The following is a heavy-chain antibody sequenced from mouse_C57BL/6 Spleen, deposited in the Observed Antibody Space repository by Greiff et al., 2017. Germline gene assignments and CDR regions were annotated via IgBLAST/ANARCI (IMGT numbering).Heavy chain of an antibody. V-gene: IGHV14-3*01. CDR2: IDPANGNT. CDR1: GFNIKNTY. D-gene: IGHD1-1*01. CDR3: ARFDYYGSSYPHFDV. J-gene: IGHJ1*03. Sequence: EVKLQESVAELVRPGASVKLSCTASGFNIKNTYMHWVKQRPEQGLEWIGRIDPANGNTKYAPKFQGKATITADTSSNTAYLQLSSLTSEDTAIYYCARFDYYGSSYPHFDVWGTGTTVTVSS.